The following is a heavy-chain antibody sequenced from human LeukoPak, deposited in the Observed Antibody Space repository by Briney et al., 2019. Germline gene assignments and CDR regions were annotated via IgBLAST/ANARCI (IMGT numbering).Heavy chain of an antibody. CDR3: ARGGGSVEGYYFDY. D-gene: IGHD6-19*01. V-gene: IGHV4-34*01. CDR1: GGSISSYY. Sequence: SETLSLTCTVSGGSISSYYWSWIRQPPGKGLEWIGEINHSGSTNYNPSLKSRVTISVDTSKNQFSLKLSSVTAADTAVYYCARGGGSVEGYYFDYWGQGTLVTVSS. CDR2: INHSGST. J-gene: IGHJ4*02.